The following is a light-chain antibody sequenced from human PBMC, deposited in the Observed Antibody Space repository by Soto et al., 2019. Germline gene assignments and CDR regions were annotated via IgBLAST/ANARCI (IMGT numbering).Light chain of an antibody. CDR3: QQVNSYPSIT. J-gene: IGKJ5*01. CDR1: QDIGSY. V-gene: IGKV1-9*01. CDR2: DAS. Sequence: IQLTQSPSSLSASVGDRVTITCRAGQDIGSYLAWYQQKPGKAPILLIYDASKLQTGVPSRFSGSGSGTDFTLTISSLQPEDFATYYCQQVNSYPSITFGQWTRLDIK.